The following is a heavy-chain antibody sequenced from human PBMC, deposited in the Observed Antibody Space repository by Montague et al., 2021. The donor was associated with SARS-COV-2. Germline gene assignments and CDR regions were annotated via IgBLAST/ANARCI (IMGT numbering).Heavy chain of an antibody. V-gene: IGHV4-39*01. J-gene: IGHJ3*02. CDR3: ARFPTSYYYDSKAAPATPDAFDI. D-gene: IGHD3-22*01. CDR1: GGSISSSGYY. Sequence: SETLSLTCTVSGGSISSSGYYWGWIRQPLGKGLEWIGSIYYSGSTYHNPSLKSRVTISVDTSKNQFSLKLSSVTAADTAVYYCARFPTSYYYDSKAAPATPDAFDIWGQGTMVTVSS. CDR2: IYYSGST.